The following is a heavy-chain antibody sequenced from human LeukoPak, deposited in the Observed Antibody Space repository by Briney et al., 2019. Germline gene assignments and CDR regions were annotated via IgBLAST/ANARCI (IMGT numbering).Heavy chain of an antibody. V-gene: IGHV1-18*01. CDR2: ISAYNGNT. Sequence: ASVKVSCKASGYTFTSYGISWVRQAPGQGLEWMGWISAYNGNTNYAQKLQGRVTMTTDTSTTTSYMDLRSLSSDDTAVYYCARIPSYGDYYKPFDFWGQGTLVTVSS. D-gene: IGHD4-17*01. CDR1: GYTFTSYG. J-gene: IGHJ4*02. CDR3: ARIPSYGDYYKPFDF.